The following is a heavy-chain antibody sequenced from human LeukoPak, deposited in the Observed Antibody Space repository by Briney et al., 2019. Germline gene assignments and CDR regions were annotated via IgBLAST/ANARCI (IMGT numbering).Heavy chain of an antibody. CDR3: ARAARRVVVVVAATGQQNWFDP. V-gene: IGHV4-39*01. Sequence: SETLSLTCTVSGGSISSSSYYWGWIRQPPGKGLEWIGSIYYSGSTYYNPSLKSRVTISVDTSKNQFSLKLSSVTAADTAVYYCARAARRVVVVVAATGQQNWFDPWGQGTLVTVSS. D-gene: IGHD2-15*01. J-gene: IGHJ5*02. CDR2: IYYSGST. CDR1: GGSISSSSYY.